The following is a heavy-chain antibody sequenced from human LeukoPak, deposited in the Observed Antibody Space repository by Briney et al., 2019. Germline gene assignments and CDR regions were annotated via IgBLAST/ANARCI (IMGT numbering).Heavy chain of an antibody. V-gene: IGHV4-59*01. CDR1: GGSISSYY. CDR3: ARRAVDAGVY. J-gene: IGHJ4*02. Sequence: SETLSLTCTVSGGSISSYYWSWIRQPPGKGLEWIGYIYYTGSTNYNPSLKSRVTISVDTSKNQFSLKLSSVTAADTAVYYCARRAVDAGVYWGQGTLVTVSS. D-gene: IGHD4-23*01. CDR2: IYYTGST.